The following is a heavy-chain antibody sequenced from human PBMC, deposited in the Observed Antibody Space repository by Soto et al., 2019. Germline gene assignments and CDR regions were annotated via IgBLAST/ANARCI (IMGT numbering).Heavy chain of an antibody. Sequence: ASVKVSCEASGYTFTNLAIHWVRQAPGQRPEWMGWIHPGNGNTIYSQKFQGRVTITRDTSASTAYMELSSLTSEDTAVYYCTKPDCGGGSCYPDYWGQGTQVTVSS. J-gene: IGHJ4*02. D-gene: IGHD2-15*01. CDR3: TKPDCGGGSCYPDY. V-gene: IGHV1-3*01. CDR1: GYTFTNLA. CDR2: IHPGNGNT.